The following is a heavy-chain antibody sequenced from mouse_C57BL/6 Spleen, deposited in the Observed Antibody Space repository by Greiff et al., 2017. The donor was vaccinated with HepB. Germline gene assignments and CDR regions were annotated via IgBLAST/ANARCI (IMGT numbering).Heavy chain of an antibody. CDR1: GYTFTEYT. CDR2: FYPGSGSI. D-gene: IGHD1-1*01. V-gene: IGHV1-62-2*01. CDR3: ARHEDKLREGYAMDY. J-gene: IGHJ4*01. Sequence: VKLVESGAELVKPGASVKLSCKASGYTFTEYTIHWVKQRSGQGLEWIGWFYPGSGSIKYNEKFKDKATLTADKSSSTVYMELSRLTSEDSAVYFCARHEDKLREGYAMDYWGQGTSVTVSS.